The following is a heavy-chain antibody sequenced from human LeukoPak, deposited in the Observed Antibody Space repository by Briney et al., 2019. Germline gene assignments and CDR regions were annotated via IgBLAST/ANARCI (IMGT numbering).Heavy chain of an antibody. CDR1: GFTFSSYA. D-gene: IGHD6-19*01. V-gene: IGHV3-30*03. Sequence: GGSLRLSCAASGFTFSSYAMTWVRQAPGKGLEWVAVISYDGSNKYYADSVKGRFTISRDNSKNTLYLQMNSLRAEDTAVYYCARDEGQGVAGTGPIFDYWGQGTLVTVSS. CDR3: ARDEGQGVAGTGPIFDY. CDR2: ISYDGSNK. J-gene: IGHJ4*02.